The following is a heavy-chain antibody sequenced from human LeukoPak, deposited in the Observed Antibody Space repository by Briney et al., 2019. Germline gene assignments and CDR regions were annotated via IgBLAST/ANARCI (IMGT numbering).Heavy chain of an antibody. V-gene: IGHV4-34*01. CDR3: ARGSSIAAAGNQVQGTLSEYFQH. CDR1: GGSFSGYY. CDR2: INHSGST. J-gene: IGHJ1*01. D-gene: IGHD6-13*01. Sequence: PSETLSLTCAAYGGSFSGYYWSWIRQPPGKGLEWIGEINHSGSTNYNPSLKSRVTISVDTSKNQFSLKLSSVTAADTAVYYCARGSSIAAAGNQVQGTLSEYFQHWGQGTLVTVSS.